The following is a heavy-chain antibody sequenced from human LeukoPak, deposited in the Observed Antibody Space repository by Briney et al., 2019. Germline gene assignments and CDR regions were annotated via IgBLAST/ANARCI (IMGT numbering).Heavy chain of an antibody. CDR1: GFTFSDYY. CDR2: ISSSSSYT. D-gene: IGHD3-22*01. V-gene: IGHV3-11*06. Sequence: PGGSLRLSCAASGFTFSDYYMSWIRQAPGKGLEWVSYISSSSSYTNYADSVKGRFTISRDNAKNSLYLQMNSLRAEDTAVYYCARVVVTPWYFDYWGQGTLVTVSS. J-gene: IGHJ4*02. CDR3: ARVVVTPWYFDY.